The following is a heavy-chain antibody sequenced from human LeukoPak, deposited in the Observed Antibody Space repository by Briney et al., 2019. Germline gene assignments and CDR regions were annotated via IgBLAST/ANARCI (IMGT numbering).Heavy chain of an antibody. CDR2: IIPIFGTA. Sequence: SVNVSCTASGGTFCSYAISWVRQAPGQGLEWMGGIIPIFGTADYAQKFQGRVTITADESTSTAYMELSSLRSEDTAVYYCARSREVAALWSPFDYWGQGTLVTVSS. CDR3: ARSREVAALWSPFDY. V-gene: IGHV1-69*13. J-gene: IGHJ4*02. D-gene: IGHD6-19*01. CDR1: GGTFCSYA.